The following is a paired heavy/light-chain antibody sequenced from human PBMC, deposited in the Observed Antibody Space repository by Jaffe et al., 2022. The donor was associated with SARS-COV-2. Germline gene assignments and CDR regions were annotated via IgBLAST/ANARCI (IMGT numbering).Heavy chain of an antibody. CDR3: AREGGGIATRLRTLDF. V-gene: IGHV1-46*01. D-gene: IGHD6-6*01. Sequence: QVQLVQSGAEVKKPGASVKLSCKASGYTFTSYYLHWVRQAPGQGLEWMGILNPSGGTTSYSQNFQGRVTMARDTSTSTLYMELSSLRSEDTAMYYCAREGGGIATRLRTLDFWGQGTLVTVSS. CDR2: LNPSGGTT. CDR1: GYTFTSYY. J-gene: IGHJ4*02.
Light chain of an antibody. CDR1: QSISRY. CDR2: AAS. CDR3: QKTNSNPWT. V-gene: IGKV1-39*01. Sequence: DIQMTQSPSSLSASVGDRITITCRASQSISRYLNWYQQKPGKAPKLLIYAASSLQSEVPSRFSGSGSGTDFTLTINSLQPEDFATYYCQKTNSNPWTFGQGTKVEIK. J-gene: IGKJ1*01.